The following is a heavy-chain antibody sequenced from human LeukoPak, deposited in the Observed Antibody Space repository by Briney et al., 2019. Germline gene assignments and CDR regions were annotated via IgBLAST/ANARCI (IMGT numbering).Heavy chain of an antibody. CDR2: IQPDGSEQ. V-gene: IGHV3-7*01. J-gene: IGHJ5*02. Sequence: ETLSLTCTVSGGSISTYYWSWVRQAPGKGLEWVGNIQPDGSEQYPVDSVRGRFTISRDNARNSLFLQMNSLRVEDTAVYYCASQNYARFDPWGQGTLVTVSS. CDR1: GGSISTYY. CDR3: ASQNYARFDP. D-gene: IGHD3-16*01.